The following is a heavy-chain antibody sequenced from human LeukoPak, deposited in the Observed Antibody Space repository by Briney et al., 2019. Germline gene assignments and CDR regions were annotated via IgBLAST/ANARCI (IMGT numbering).Heavy chain of an antibody. CDR2: INWNGGST. V-gene: IGHV3-20*04. CDR3: AREITRELVVVITRSEYYMDV. J-gene: IGHJ6*03. D-gene: IGHD3-22*01. CDR1: GFTFDDYG. Sequence: GGSLRLSCAASGFTFDDYGMSWVRQAPGKGLEWVSGINWNGGSTGYADSVKGRFTISRDNAKNSLYLQMNSLRAEDTAVYYCAREITRELVVVITRSEYYMDVWGKGTTVTISS.